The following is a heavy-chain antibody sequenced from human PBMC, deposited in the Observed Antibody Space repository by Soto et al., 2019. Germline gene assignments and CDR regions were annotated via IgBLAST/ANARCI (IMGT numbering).Heavy chain of an antibody. CDR3: AREGRERTNYYSGMDV. J-gene: IGHJ6*02. Sequence: PSETLSLTCAVSGGSISSGGYSWSWIRQPPGKGLEWIGYIYHSGSTYYNPSLKSRVTISVDRSKNQFSLKLSSVTAADTAVYYCAREGRERTNYYSGMDVWGQGTTVTVSS. V-gene: IGHV4-30-2*01. D-gene: IGHD1-1*01. CDR1: GGSISSGGYS. CDR2: IYHSGST.